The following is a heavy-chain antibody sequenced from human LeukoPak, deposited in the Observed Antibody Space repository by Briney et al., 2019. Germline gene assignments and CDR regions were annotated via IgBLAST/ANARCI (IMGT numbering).Heavy chain of an antibody. CDR1: GFTLTNYW. CDR2: ISYDGSNK. V-gene: IGHV3-30-3*01. D-gene: IGHD3-10*01. CDR3: ARDAAYGSFDY. J-gene: IGHJ4*02. Sequence: GGSLRLSCAASGFTLTNYWMSWVRQAPGKGLEWVAVISYDGSNKYYADSVKGRFTISRDNSKNTLYLQMNSLRAEDTAVYYCARDAAYGSFDYWGQGTLVTVSS.